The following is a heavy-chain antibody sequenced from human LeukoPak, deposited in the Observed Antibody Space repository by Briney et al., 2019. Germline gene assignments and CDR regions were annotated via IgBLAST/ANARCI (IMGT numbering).Heavy chain of an antibody. V-gene: IGHV1-69*04. CDR2: IVPILGTA. J-gene: IGHJ4*02. CDR1: GGTVSTYA. CDR3: ARVPQGSSWPYYFDY. Sequence: ASVKVSCKASGGTVSTYAISWVRQAPGQGLEWVGRIVPILGTANYAQNFQGRVTITADRSTTTAYMELSCLRSEDTAVYYCARVPQGSSWPYYFDYWGQGTLITVSS. D-gene: IGHD6-13*01.